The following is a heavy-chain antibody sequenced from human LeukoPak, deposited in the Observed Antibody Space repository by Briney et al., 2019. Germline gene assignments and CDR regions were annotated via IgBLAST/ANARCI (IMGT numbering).Heavy chain of an antibody. D-gene: IGHD1-26*01. CDR1: GFTFSSYA. Sequence: GGSLRLSCAASGFTFSSYAMSWVRQAPGKGLEWVSAISGSGGSTYYADSVKGRFTISRDNSKNTLYLQMNSLRAEDTAVYYCARDPELLGAFDIWGQGTMVTVSS. V-gene: IGHV3-23*01. CDR3: ARDPELLGAFDI. CDR2: ISGSGGST. J-gene: IGHJ3*02.